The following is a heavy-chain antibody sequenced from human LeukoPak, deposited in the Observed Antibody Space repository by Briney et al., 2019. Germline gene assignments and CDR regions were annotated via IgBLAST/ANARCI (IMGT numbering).Heavy chain of an antibody. Sequence: ASVKVSCKASGYTFTSYDINWVRQATGQGLEWMGWMNPNSGNTGYAQKFQGRVTMTRNTSISTAYMELSSLRSEDTAVYYCARILGRRYFDWLSSPDAFDIWGQGTMVTVSS. CDR1: GYTFTSYD. CDR3: ARILGRRYFDWLSSPDAFDI. V-gene: IGHV1-8*01. CDR2: MNPNSGNT. D-gene: IGHD3-9*01. J-gene: IGHJ3*02.